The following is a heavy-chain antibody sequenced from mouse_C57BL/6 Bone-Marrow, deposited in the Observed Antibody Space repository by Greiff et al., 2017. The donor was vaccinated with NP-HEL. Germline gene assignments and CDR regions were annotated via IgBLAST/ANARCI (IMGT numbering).Heavy chain of an antibody. CDR1: GYTFTDYN. J-gene: IGHJ1*03. V-gene: IGHV1-22*01. CDR2: INPNNGGT. D-gene: IGHD3-3*01. CDR3: AEGGGDENFDV. Sequence: EVQLQQSGPELVKPGASVKMSCKASGYTFTDYNMHWVKQSHGKSLEWIGYINPNNGGTSYIQKFKGKATLTVNKSSSTAYMELRSLTSEDSAVYYCAEGGGDENFDVWGTGTTVTVSS.